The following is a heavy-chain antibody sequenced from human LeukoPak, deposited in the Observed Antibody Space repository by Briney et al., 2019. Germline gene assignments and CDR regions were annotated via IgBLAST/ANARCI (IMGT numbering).Heavy chain of an antibody. D-gene: IGHD1-26*01. CDR1: GYTFTSYD. CDR3: ARGEVGAPGYFDY. J-gene: IGHJ4*02. Sequence: ASVKVSCKASGYTFTSYDINWVRQATGQGLEWMGWMNPNSGNTGYAQKFQGRVTMTTDTSTSTAYMELRSLRSDDTAVYYCARGEVGAPGYFDYWGQGTLVTVSS. CDR2: MNPNSGNT. V-gene: IGHV1-8*01.